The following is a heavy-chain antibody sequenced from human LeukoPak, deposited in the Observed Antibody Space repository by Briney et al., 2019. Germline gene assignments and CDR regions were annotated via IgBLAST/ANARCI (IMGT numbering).Heavy chain of an antibody. D-gene: IGHD5-18*01. J-gene: IGHJ4*02. V-gene: IGHV1-2*02. CDR3: ATNLNTAPY. CDR1: GYTFTSYP. CDR2: INPNRGGT. Sequence: ASVKVSCKASGYTFTSYPIHWVRQAPGQGLEWMGWINPNRGGTNYAREFQGRVTMTRDTSISTAYMEPSRLRSDDTAVYYCATNLNTAPYWGQGTLVTVSS.